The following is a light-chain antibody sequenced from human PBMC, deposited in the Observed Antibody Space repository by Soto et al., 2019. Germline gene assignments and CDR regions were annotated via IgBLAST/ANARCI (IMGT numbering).Light chain of an antibody. CDR1: QSVANS. V-gene: IGKV3-11*01. CDR3: QQRSNWPPTLT. CDR2: DAS. Sequence: IVLTQSPATLSLSPGERATLSCRASQSVANSLAWYQQKPGQAPRLLIYDASNRATGIAARFGGSGSGTDFTLTISSLEPEDFAVYYCQQRSNWPPTLTFGGGTKVEIK. J-gene: IGKJ4*01.